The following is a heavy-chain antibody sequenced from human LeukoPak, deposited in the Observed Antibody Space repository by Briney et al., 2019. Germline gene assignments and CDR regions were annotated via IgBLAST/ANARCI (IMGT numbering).Heavy chain of an antibody. J-gene: IGHJ6*03. D-gene: IGHD6-13*01. V-gene: IGHV1-8*03. CDR2: MNPNSGNT. CDR3: ARLGIAALDYYYYMDV. Sequence: ASVKVSCKASGYTFTSYDINWVRQATGQGLEWMEWMNPNSGNTGYAQKFQGRVTITRNTSISTAYMELSSLRSEDTAVYYCARLGIAALDYYYYMDVWGKGTTVTVSS. CDR1: GYTFTSYD.